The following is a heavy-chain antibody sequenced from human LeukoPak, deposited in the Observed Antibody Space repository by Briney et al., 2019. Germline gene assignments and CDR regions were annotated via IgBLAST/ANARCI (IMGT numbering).Heavy chain of an antibody. CDR1: GYTFTGYY. Sequence: ASVKVSCKASGYTFTGYYMHWVRQAPGQGREWMGRSNPNSGGTNYAQKFQGRVTMTRDTSISTAYMELSRLRSDDTAVYYCASAPHYYDSSGFDYGGQGTRVTVSS. J-gene: IGHJ4*02. D-gene: IGHD3-22*01. CDR3: ASAPHYYDSSGFDY. V-gene: IGHV1-2*06. CDR2: SNPNSGGT.